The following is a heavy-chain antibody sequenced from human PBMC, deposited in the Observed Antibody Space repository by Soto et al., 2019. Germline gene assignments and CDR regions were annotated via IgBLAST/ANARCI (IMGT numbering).Heavy chain of an antibody. Sequence: PGGSLRLSCAASGFTFSNAWMNWVRQAPGKGLEWVGRIKSKTDGGTTDYAAPVKGRFTISRDDSKNTLYLQMNSLRAEDTAVYYCARVAAPFSIAAAGRDYFDYWGQGTLVTVSS. J-gene: IGHJ4*02. D-gene: IGHD6-13*01. CDR3: ARVAAPFSIAAAGRDYFDY. CDR1: GFTFSNAW. V-gene: IGHV3-15*07. CDR2: IKSKTDGGTT.